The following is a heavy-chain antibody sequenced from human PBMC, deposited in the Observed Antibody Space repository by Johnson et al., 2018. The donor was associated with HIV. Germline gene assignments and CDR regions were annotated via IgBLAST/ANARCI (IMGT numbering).Heavy chain of an antibody. J-gene: IGHJ3*02. CDR3: AKEVGWLGDAFDI. CDR2: INWNGGST. V-gene: IGHV3-23*04. CDR1: GFSFSSYA. D-gene: IGHD6-19*01. Sequence: MQLVESGGGSVQPGGSLRLSCAASGFSFSSYALTWVRQAPGKGLEWVSGINWNGGSTFYADSVRGRFTISRDTSKNTMYLQMNSLRAEDTAVYYCAKEVGWLGDAFDIWGQGTMVTVSS.